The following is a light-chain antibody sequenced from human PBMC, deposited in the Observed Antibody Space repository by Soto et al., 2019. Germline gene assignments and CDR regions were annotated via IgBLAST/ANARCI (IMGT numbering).Light chain of an antibody. CDR3: CSYSGSGFVL. J-gene: IGLJ2*01. CDR2: DVS. Sequence: QSALTQPRSVSGSPGESVTISCSGTSSDVGSYNYVSWYQQYPGKTPKVMIYDVSERPSEVPVRFSGSKSGNTASLPISGLQAEDEAEYFCCSYSGSGFVLFGGGTKLTVL. CDR1: SSDVGSYNY. V-gene: IGLV2-11*01.